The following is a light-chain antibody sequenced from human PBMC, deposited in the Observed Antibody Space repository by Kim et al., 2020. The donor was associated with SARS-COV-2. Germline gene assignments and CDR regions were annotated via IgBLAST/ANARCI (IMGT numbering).Light chain of an antibody. CDR2: RNN. V-gene: IGLV1-47*01. CDR3: VAWDDSLSGRV. Sequence: GQGVTISCSGSSSNLGSNSVFWYQQLPGTATKLLISRNNERPSGVPDRFSGSKSGTSASLAISGLRSEDEADYYCVAWDDSLSGRVFGGGTQLTVL. CDR1: SSNLGSNS. J-gene: IGLJ2*01.